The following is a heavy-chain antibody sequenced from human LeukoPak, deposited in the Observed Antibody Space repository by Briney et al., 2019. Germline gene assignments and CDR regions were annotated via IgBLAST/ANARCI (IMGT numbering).Heavy chain of an antibody. J-gene: IGHJ4*02. Sequence: SGGSLRLSCAASGFTVSSNYMSWVRQAPGKGLEWVSVIYSGGSTYYADSVKGRFTISRDNSKNTLYLQMNSLRAEDTAVYYCARGLDLYDSSATRDYWGQGTLVTVSS. CDR2: IYSGGST. D-gene: IGHD3-22*01. V-gene: IGHV3-53*01. CDR1: GFTVSSNY. CDR3: ARGLDLYDSSATRDY.